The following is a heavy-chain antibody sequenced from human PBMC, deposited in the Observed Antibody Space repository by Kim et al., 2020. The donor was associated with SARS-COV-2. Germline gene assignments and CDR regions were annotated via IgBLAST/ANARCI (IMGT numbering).Heavy chain of an antibody. V-gene: IGHV4-39*01. J-gene: IGHJ1*01. D-gene: IGHD3-22*01. CDR1: GGSISSSSYY. CDR2: IYYSGST. Sequence: SETLSLTCTVSGGSISSSSYYWGWIRQPPGKGLEWIGSIYYSGSTYYNPSLKSRVTISVDTSKNQFSLKLSSVTAADTAVYYCARDSSGYFGDAEYFQHWGQGTLVTVSS. CDR3: ARDSSGYFGDAEYFQH.